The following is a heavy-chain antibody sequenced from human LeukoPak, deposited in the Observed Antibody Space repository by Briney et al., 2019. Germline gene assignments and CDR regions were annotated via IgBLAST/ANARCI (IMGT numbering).Heavy chain of an antibody. Sequence: PSETLSLTCTVPCAAISRSYWIWIRQTPGKGLEWIGYISYSGVSTYNPSLGSRVTISRDTSKNEVSLNLSSVTAADTAVYFCARLPEGGYATSLGWLDPWGQGTRVTVSS. V-gene: IGHV4-59*08. CDR2: ISYSGVS. CDR1: CAAISRSY. CDR3: ARLPEGGYATSLGWLDP. J-gene: IGHJ5*02. D-gene: IGHD5-24*01.